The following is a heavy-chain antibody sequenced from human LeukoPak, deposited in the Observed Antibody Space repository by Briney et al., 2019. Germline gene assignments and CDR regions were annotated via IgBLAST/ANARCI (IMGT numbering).Heavy chain of an antibody. CDR2: IYYTGGS. D-gene: IGHD1-7*01. V-gene: IGHV4-39*06. CDR3: TGELAGTIVHY. CDR1: GGSISSRTYY. Sequence: SETLSLTCSVSGGSISSRTYYWGWIRQPPGKGLEWIGSIYYTGGSYSNPSLKSRFTTSLYTSKNQFPLMLSSSTAADTAIYYCTGELAGTIVHYWAQDTRVSV. J-gene: IGHJ4*02.